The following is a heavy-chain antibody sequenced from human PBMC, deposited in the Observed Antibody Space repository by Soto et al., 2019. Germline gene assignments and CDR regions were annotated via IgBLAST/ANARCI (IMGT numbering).Heavy chain of an antibody. CDR3: ARGDGPGGWRFDY. D-gene: IGHD3-10*01. J-gene: IGHJ4*02. V-gene: IGHV1-3*01. CDR2: VNVGNGNT. Sequence: QVQLVQSGAEVQTPGASVKLSCKAFGYTFTRYAIHWVRRAPGQRLEWLEAVNVGNGNTEYSQYFQDRATLTRDTSADTAYLELSGLTSQDTAVYYCARGDGPGGWRFDYWGRGTLVTVSS. CDR1: GYTFTRYA.